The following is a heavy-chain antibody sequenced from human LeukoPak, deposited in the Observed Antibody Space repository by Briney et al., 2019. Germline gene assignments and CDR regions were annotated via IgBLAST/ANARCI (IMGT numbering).Heavy chain of an antibody. Sequence: SETLSLTCTVSGDSISSYYWSWIRQPPGKGLEWIGYIYYSGSTNYNPSLKSRVTISVDTSKNQFSLKLSSVTAADTAVYYCARAKLLLTPFDPWGQGTLVTVSS. D-gene: IGHD4-23*01. J-gene: IGHJ5*02. CDR1: GDSISSYY. V-gene: IGHV4-59*01. CDR2: IYYSGST. CDR3: ARAKLLLTPFDP.